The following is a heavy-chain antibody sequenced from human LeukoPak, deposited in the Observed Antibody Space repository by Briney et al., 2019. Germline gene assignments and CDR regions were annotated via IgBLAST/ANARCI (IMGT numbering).Heavy chain of an antibody. J-gene: IGHJ5*02. Sequence: SQTLSLTCAVSGGSISSGGYSWSWIRQPPGKGLEWLGYISFSGSTYYNPSLKSRVTISVDTSKNQFSLKLSSVTAADTAVYYCARDGSYGNWFDPWGQGTLVTVSS. D-gene: IGHD3-10*01. CDR1: GGSISSGGYS. CDR2: ISFSGST. V-gene: IGHV4-30-4*07. CDR3: ARDGSYGNWFDP.